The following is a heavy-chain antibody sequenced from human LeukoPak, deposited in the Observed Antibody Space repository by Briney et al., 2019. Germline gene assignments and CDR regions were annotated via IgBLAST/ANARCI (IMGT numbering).Heavy chain of an antibody. D-gene: IGHD3-16*01. CDR2: MYYSGST. J-gene: IGHJ4*02. Sequence: PSETLSLTCTVSGGSISTGGYYWSWVRQPPGKGLEWIGYMYYSGSTYYSLSLKSRVSISVDTSKNQFSLMLISVTAADTAVYLCARVNSLGGFLFGHWGLGTLGTVSS. V-gene: IGHV4-31*03. CDR3: ARVNSLGGFLFGH. CDR1: GGSISTGGYY.